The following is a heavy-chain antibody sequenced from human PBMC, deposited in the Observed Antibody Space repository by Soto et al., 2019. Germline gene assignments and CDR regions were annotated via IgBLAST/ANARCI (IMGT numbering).Heavy chain of an antibody. D-gene: IGHD2-15*01. V-gene: IGHV3-21*01. J-gene: IGHJ6*02. CDR2: IRGFSPYT. CDR1: GFTFRTYT. CDR3: ARDRGYDAHDYYYNAMDV. Sequence: PGWSLRLSCVSSGFTFRTYTMNCVLQAPGKGLEWVSGIRGFSPYTFYAESVKGRFTISRDNAKNSLYLQMNSLGVEDTAVYYCARDRGYDAHDYYYNAMDVWGQATTVTVSS.